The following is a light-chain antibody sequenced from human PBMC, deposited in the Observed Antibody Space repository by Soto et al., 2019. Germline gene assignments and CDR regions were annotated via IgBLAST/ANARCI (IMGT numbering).Light chain of an antibody. Sequence: HSALTQPASVSGSPGQSITISCTGTSSDVGGYNYVSWYQQHPGKSPQLMIYEVSNRPSGVSNRFSGSKSGNTASLTISGLQAEDEADYYCSSYTSSSLVFGGGTKLTVL. CDR2: EVS. CDR1: SSDVGGYNY. CDR3: SSYTSSSLV. V-gene: IGLV2-14*01. J-gene: IGLJ2*01.